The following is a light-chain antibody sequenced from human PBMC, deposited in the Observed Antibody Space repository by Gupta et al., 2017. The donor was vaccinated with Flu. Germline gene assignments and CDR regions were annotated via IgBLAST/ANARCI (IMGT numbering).Light chain of an antibody. Sequence: QSAPTQPRSVSGSPGQSVTISCTGSRNDVGGSNRVSWYQQRPGKAPKLILYDVTARPSGVPDRFSGSKSGNTASLTISGLQADDEADYYCSSHAGRVTWVFGTGTTVTVL. V-gene: IGLV2-11*01. CDR3: SSHAGRVTWV. J-gene: IGLJ1*01. CDR2: DVT. CDR1: RNDVGGSNR.